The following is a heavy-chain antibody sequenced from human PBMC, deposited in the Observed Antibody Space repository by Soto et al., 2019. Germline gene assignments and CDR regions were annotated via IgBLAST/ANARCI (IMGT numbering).Heavy chain of an antibody. D-gene: IGHD7-27*01. J-gene: IGHJ6*02. Sequence: SETLSLTCIVSGDSVTSGSYYWTWLRQPPGKGLEWIGYISYTGRTKYNPSLQSRVTISVDTSKNDFSMNLSSVTAADTAVYFCAREWGLLPYYVMNVWGHGTAVTVSS. CDR2: ISYTGRT. CDR1: GDSVTSGSYY. CDR3: AREWGLLPYYVMNV. V-gene: IGHV4-61*03.